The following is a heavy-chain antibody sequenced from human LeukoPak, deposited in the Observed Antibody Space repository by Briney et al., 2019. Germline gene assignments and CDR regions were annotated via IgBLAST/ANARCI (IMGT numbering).Heavy chain of an antibody. J-gene: IGHJ4*02. Sequence: PSETLSLTCTVSGGSISSYYWSWIRQPPGKGLEWIGYIYYSGSTNYNPSLKSRVTISVDTSKNQFSLKLSSVTAADTAVYYCARGSYDRTIYYFDYWGQGTLVTVSS. CDR3: ARGSYDRTIYYFDY. V-gene: IGHV4-59*12. CDR1: GGSISSYY. CDR2: IYYSGST. D-gene: IGHD3-22*01.